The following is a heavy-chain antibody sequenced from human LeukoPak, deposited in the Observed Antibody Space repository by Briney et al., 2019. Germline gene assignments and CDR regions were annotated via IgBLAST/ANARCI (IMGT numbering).Heavy chain of an antibody. D-gene: IGHD6-19*01. CDR2: INPSGGST. Sequence: ASVKVSCKASGYTFTSYYMHWVRQAPGQGLEWMGIINPSGGSTSYAQKFQGRVTMTRDTSTSTVYMELSSLRSEDTAGYYCARDPDYSSGWYGGYFDYWGQGTLVTVSS. V-gene: IGHV1-46*01. J-gene: IGHJ4*02. CDR1: GYTFTSYY. CDR3: ARDPDYSSGWYGGYFDY.